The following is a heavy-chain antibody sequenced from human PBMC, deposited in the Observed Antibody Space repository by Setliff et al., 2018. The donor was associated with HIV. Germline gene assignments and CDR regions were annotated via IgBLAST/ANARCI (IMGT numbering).Heavy chain of an antibody. J-gene: IGHJ4*02. CDR1: GDSISAYY. CDR2: IYKNGNT. V-gene: IGHV4-4*09. Sequence: PSETLSLTCSVSGDSISAYYWTWIRQSPGKGLEWIGWIYKNGNTNYNPSLTSRLTISVDTSKNQFSLKLSSVTAADTAVYYCAARKLSAAAFDYWGQGSLVTV. CDR3: AARKLSAAAFDY. D-gene: IGHD6-13*01.